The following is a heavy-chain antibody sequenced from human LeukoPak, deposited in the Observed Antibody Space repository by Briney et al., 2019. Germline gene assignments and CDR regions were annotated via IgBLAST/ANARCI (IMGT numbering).Heavy chain of an antibody. CDR2: ISAYNGNT. Sequence: ASVKVSCKASGYTFTSYGISWVRQAPGQGLEWMGWISAYNGNTNYAQKLQGRVTITADESTSTAYMELSSLRSEDTAVYYCASPIEYSSSSILDYWGQGTLVTVSS. V-gene: IGHV1-18*01. J-gene: IGHJ4*02. CDR3: ASPIEYSSSSILDY. CDR1: GYTFTSYG. D-gene: IGHD6-6*01.